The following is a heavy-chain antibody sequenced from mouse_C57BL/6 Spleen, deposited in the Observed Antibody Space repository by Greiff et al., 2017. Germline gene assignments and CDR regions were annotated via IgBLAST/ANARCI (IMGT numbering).Heavy chain of an antibody. D-gene: IGHD2-3*01. Sequence: LVEPGASVKISCKASGYAFSSSWMNWVKQRPGKGLEWIGRIYPGDGDTNYNGKFKGKATLTADKSSSTAYMQLSSLTSEDSAVYFCVMGREYYFDYWGQGTTLTVSS. CDR2: IYPGDGDT. CDR1: GYAFSSSW. J-gene: IGHJ2*01. CDR3: VMGREYYFDY. V-gene: IGHV1-82*01.